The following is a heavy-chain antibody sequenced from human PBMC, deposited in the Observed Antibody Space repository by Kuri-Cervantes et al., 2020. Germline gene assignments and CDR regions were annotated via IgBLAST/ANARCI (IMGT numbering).Heavy chain of an antibody. CDR3: ATALRDYIWGSYRPFDY. V-gene: IGHV3-33*08. CDR2: IWYDGSNK. J-gene: IGHJ4*02. Sequence: GGSLRLSCAASGFTFSSYWMHWVRQAPGKGLEWVAVIWYDGSNKYYADSVKGRFTISRDNSKNTRYLQMNSLRAEDTAVYYCATALRDYIWGSYRPFDYWGQGTLVTVSS. CDR1: GFTFSSYW. D-gene: IGHD3-16*02.